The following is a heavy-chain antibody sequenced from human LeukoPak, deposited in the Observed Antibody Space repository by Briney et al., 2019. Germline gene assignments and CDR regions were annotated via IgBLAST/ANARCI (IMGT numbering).Heavy chain of an antibody. CDR3: AKDRSCTNDICHGDFDY. CDR2: ISGSGGST. D-gene: IGHD2-8*01. CDR1: GFTFSSYA. J-gene: IGHJ4*02. V-gene: IGHV3-23*01. Sequence: GGSLRLSCAASGFTFSSYAVSWVRQAPGKGLEWVSSISGSGGSTYGADSVKGRFTISGDNSKNTLYLQMNSLRAEDTALYYCAKDRSCTNDICHGDFDYWGQGTLVTVSS.